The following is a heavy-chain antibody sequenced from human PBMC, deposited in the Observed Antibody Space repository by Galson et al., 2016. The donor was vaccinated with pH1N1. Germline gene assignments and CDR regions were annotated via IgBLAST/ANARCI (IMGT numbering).Heavy chain of an antibody. CDR1: GFIFTNYW. D-gene: IGHD2-15*01. J-gene: IGHJ1*01. V-gene: IGHV3-74*01. Sequence: SLRLSCAASGFIFTNYWIHWVRHAPGRGLVWVARVNNDGSSTNYADSVKGRFTLSRDNAKNTVFLEMSSLRAEDTGAYYCVRGRYCSGGSCYSPTAEYFQHWGRGTLLTVSS. CDR2: VNNDGSST. CDR3: VRGRYCSGGSCYSPTAEYFQH.